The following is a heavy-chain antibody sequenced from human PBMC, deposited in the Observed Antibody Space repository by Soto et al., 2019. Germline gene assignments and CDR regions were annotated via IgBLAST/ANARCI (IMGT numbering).Heavy chain of an antibody. J-gene: IGHJ6*03. CDR3: ARRGYSSGWYGYYYMDV. CDR1: GGSIRSYY. CDR2: IYYSGST. Sequence: SETLSLTCTVSGGSIRSYYWSWIRQPPGKGLEWIGYIYYSGSTNYNPSLKSRVTISVDTSKNQFSLKLSSVTAADTAVYYCARRGYSSGWYGYYYMDVWGKGTTVTVSS. V-gene: IGHV4-59*01. D-gene: IGHD6-19*01.